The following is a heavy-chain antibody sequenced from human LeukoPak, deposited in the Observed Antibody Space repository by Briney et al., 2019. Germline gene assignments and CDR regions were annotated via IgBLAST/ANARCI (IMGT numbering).Heavy chain of an antibody. Sequence: PSETLSLTCSVSGGSITHYYWSWIRQPPGKALEWIGYIYYSGSTNYNPSLKSRVTISVDTSKNQFSLKLSSVTAADTAVYYCARDGGSIDYWGQGTLVTVSS. V-gene: IGHV4-59*01. CDR1: GGSITHYY. CDR3: ARDGGSIDY. D-gene: IGHD2-15*01. CDR2: IYYSGST. J-gene: IGHJ4*02.